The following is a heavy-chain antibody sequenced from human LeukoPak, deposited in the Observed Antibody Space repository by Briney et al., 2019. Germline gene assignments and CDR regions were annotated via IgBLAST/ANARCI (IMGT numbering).Heavy chain of an antibody. CDR3: AREEDHDAFDI. CDR2: IYYSGST. CDR1: GGGIRSYY. V-gene: IGHV4-59*12. J-gene: IGHJ3*02. Sequence: SETLSLTCTVSGGGIRSYYWTWIRQPPGKGLEWIGSIYYSGSTYYNPSLKSRVTISVDTSKKQFSLKLSSVTAADTAVYYCAREEDHDAFDIWGQGTMVTVSS. D-gene: IGHD2-15*01.